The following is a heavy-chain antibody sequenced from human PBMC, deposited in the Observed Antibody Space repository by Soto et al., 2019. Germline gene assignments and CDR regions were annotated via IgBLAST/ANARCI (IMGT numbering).Heavy chain of an antibody. D-gene: IGHD6-6*01. V-gene: IGHV4-39*01. CDR2: VHYNGDT. Sequence: PSETLSLTCTVSGGSLSCSTCFWGGIRQPPGKGLEWIGTVHYNGDTYFSPSLNSRVTISIDASTNQFSLKLSSVTAADTAIYFCARTPRSSAYDYWSQGTLVTVS. CDR3: ARTPRSSAYDY. J-gene: IGHJ4*02. CDR1: GGSLSCSTCF.